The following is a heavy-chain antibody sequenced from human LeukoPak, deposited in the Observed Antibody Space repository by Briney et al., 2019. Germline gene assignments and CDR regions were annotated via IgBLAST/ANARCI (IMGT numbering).Heavy chain of an antibody. CDR2: IYYSGSI. Sequence: SETLSLTCTVSGGSISSSNYYWGWIRQPPGTGLEWIGSIYYSGSIYYNPSLKSRVTISVDTSKNQFSLKLTSVTAAGTAVYYCARQRGYCSGGSCYGMFDYWGQGTLVTVSS. D-gene: IGHD2-15*01. V-gene: IGHV4-39*01. CDR1: GGSISSSNYY. J-gene: IGHJ4*02. CDR3: ARQRGYCSGGSCYGMFDY.